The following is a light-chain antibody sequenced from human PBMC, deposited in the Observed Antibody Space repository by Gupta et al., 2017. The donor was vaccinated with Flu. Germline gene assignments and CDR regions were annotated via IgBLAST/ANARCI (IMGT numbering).Light chain of an antibody. CDR3: QHSNSTPFT. CDR2: AAS. V-gene: IGKV1-39*01. CDR1: QSISSY. J-gene: IGKJ5*01. Sequence: DIQMTQSPSSLSASVGDRVTITCRASQSISSYLNWYQQKPGKAPKLLIYAASSLQSGVPSRFSGRGSGTDFTLTISRLQPEDFATYYCQHSNSTPFTFGQGTRLEIK.